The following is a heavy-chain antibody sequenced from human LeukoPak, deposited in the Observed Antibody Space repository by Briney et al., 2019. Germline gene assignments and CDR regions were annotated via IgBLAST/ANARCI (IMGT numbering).Heavy chain of an antibody. CDR2: IYSGGST. CDR1: GFTVRNNY. Sequence: GGSLRLSCAASGFTVRNNYVSWVRQAPGKGLEWVSFIYSGGSTYYADSVKGRFTISRDNSKNTLYLQMNSLRAEDTAVYYCASHSSSWYGFDYWGQGTLVTVSS. CDR3: ASHSSSWYGFDY. J-gene: IGHJ4*02. D-gene: IGHD6-13*01. V-gene: IGHV3-53*01.